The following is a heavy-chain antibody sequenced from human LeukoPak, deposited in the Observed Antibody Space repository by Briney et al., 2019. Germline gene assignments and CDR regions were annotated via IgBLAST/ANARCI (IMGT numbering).Heavy chain of an antibody. CDR3: ARVRRYSSSWGYYFDY. CDR1: GFTFSSYW. CDR2: IKQDGSEK. V-gene: IGHV3-7*01. Sequence: GGSLRLPCAASGFTFSSYWMSWVRQAPGKGLEWVANIKQDGSEKYYVDSVKGRFTISRDNAKNSLYLQMNSLRAEDTAVYYCARVRRYSSSWGYYFDYWGQGTLVTVSS. D-gene: IGHD6-13*01. J-gene: IGHJ4*02.